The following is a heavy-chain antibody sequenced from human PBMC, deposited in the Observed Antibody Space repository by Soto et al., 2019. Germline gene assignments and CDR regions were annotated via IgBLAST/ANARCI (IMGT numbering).Heavy chain of an antibody. Sequence: SETLSLTCSVSGGSVNSGGYSWSWIRQPPGKGLEWFGFISPSGSPAYNPSLKSRVTISVDRSNNQISLELSSVTAADTAVYYCARGVLAWGPGTLVTAPQ. J-gene: IGHJ5*02. CDR1: GGSVNSGGYS. CDR2: ISPSGSP. CDR3: ARGVLA. V-gene: IGHV4-30-2*01. D-gene: IGHD2-8*01.